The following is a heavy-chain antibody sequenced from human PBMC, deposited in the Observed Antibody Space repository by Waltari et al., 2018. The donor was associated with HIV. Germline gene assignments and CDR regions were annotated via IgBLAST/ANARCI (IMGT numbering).Heavy chain of an antibody. CDR3: ARSAPYIVSAGWALETNWFDP. CDR2: INPNGGST. V-gene: IGHV1-46*01. CDR1: TSYY. D-gene: IGHD6-13*01. J-gene: IGHJ5*02. Sequence: TSYYLHWVRQAPGQGLEWMGVINPNGGSTKYAQKFQGRVTLTRDTSTSTGYMELSSLRSEDTALYYCARSAPYIVSAGWALETNWFDPWGQGTLVTVSS.